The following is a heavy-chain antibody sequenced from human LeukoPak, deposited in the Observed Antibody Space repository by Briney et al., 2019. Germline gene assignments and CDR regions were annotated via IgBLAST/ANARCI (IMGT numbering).Heavy chain of an antibody. J-gene: IGHJ6*03. V-gene: IGHV4-59*01. CDR3: ARTTEGYCRGRSCYSYYYYMDV. CDR1: GFTLSDYS. Sequence: GSLRLSCAASGFTLSDYSMHWIRQAPGKGLEWIGYIYYSGSTNYNPSLKSRVTISVDTSKNQFSLKLSSVTAADTAMYYCARTTEGYCRGRSCYSYYYYMDVWGKGTTVTVSS. D-gene: IGHD2-15*01. CDR2: IYYSGST.